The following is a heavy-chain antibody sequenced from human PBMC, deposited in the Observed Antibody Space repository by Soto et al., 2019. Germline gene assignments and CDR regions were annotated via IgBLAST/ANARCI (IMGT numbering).Heavy chain of an antibody. J-gene: IGHJ6*02. CDR1: GFTFSSYG. D-gene: IGHD5-18*01. V-gene: IGHV3-30*18. CDR2: ISYDGTDK. Sequence: PGGSLRLSCAASGFTFSSYGIHWVRQAPGKGLEWVALISYDGTDKYYADSVKGRFTISRDNSKNTLYLQMCSLGPEDTAVYYCVKERYAQLWLEDYGMDVWGQGTTVTVSS. CDR3: VKERYAQLWLEDYGMDV.